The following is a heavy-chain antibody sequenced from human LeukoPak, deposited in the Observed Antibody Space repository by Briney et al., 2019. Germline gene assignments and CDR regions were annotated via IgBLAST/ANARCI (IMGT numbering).Heavy chain of an antibody. J-gene: IGHJ4*02. D-gene: IGHD3-22*01. CDR3: AKMPYYYDSSGYYNFDY. Sequence: GGSLRLSCAASGFTFSSYAMSWVRQAPGKGLEWVSAISGSGGSTYYADSVKGRFTISRDNSKNTLYLQMNSLRAEDTAVYYCAKMPYYYDSSGYYNFDYWGQGTLVTVSS. CDR1: GFTFSSYA. V-gene: IGHV3-23*01. CDR2: ISGSGGST.